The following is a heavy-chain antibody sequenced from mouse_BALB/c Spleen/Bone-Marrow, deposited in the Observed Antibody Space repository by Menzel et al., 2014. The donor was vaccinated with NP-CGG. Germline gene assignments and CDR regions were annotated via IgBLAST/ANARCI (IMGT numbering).Heavy chain of an antibody. CDR3: AKGXXXXSPXFDV. Sequence: QVQLQQSGAELVRPGSSVKISCKASGYAFSSYWMNWVKQRPGQGLEWIGQIYPGDDDTNFNGKFKGKATLTADKSSSTVYMQLSSLTSEDSAVYFCAKGXXXXSPXFDVWGAGTTVTVSS. CDR2: IYPGDDDT. J-gene: IGHJ1*01. V-gene: IGHV1-80*01. CDR1: GYAFSSYW.